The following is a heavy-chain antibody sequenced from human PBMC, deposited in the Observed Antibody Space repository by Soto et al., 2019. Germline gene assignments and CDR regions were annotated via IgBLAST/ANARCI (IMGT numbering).Heavy chain of an antibody. CDR1: GGSISSSNW. V-gene: IGHV4-4*02. J-gene: IGHJ4*02. CDR2: IYHSGST. D-gene: IGHD3-22*01. Sequence: SEALSLTCAVSGGSISSSNWWSWVRQPPGKGLEWIGEIYHSGSTNYNPSLKSRVTISVDKSKNQFSLKLSSVTAADTAVYYCASWHYYDSSGYYNWGQGTLVTVSS. CDR3: ASWHYYDSSGYYN.